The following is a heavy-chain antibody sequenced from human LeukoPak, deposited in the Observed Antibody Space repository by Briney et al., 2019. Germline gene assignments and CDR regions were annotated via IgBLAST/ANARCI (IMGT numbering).Heavy chain of an antibody. Sequence: SETLSLTCTVSGGSISSSSYYWGWIRQPPGKGLEWIGSIYYSGSTYYNPSLKSRVTISVDTSKNQFSLKLSSVTAADTAVYYCATGIAAALGDAFDIWGQGTMVTVSS. CDR2: IYYSGST. V-gene: IGHV4-39*07. CDR1: GGSISSSSYY. CDR3: ATGIAAALGDAFDI. J-gene: IGHJ3*02. D-gene: IGHD6-13*01.